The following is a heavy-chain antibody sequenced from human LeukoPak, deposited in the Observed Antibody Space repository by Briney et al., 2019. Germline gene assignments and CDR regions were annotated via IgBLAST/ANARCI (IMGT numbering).Heavy chain of an antibody. D-gene: IGHD2-15*01. CDR2: IYTSGGT. J-gene: IGHJ4*02. CDR1: GESIKSFY. CDR3: ARGCGGSCYPR. Sequence: SETLSLTCTVSGESIKSFYWSWIRQPAGKGLEWIGRIYTSGGTNYSPSLKSRVTMSVDTSKNQFSLKLSSVTAADTAVYYCARGCGGSCYPRWGQGTLVTVSS. V-gene: IGHV4-4*07.